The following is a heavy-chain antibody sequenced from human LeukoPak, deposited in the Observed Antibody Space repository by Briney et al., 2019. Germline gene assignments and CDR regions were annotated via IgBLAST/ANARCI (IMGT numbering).Heavy chain of an antibody. CDR1: GFTFSDYY. CDR2: ISSSGSTI. Sequence: GGFLRLTCAASGFTFSDYYMSWIRQAPGKGLEWVSYISSSGSTIYYADSVKGRFTISRDNAKNSLYLQMNSLRAEDTAVYYCARQADYYGSGSYYPLDYWGQGTLVTVSS. D-gene: IGHD3-10*01. CDR3: ARQADYYGSGSYYPLDY. V-gene: IGHV3-11*01. J-gene: IGHJ4*02.